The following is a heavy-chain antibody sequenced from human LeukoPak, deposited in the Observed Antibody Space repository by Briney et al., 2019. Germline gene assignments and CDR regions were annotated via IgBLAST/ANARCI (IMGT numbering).Heavy chain of an antibody. V-gene: IGHV3-66*01. J-gene: IGHJ5*02. D-gene: IGHD6-19*01. CDR2: IYSGGST. CDR3: ARGIAVAARVWFDP. Sequence: RGSLRLSCAASGFTVSSNYMSWVRQAPGKGLEWVSVIYSGGSTYYADSVKGRFTISRDNSKNTLYLQMNSLRAEDTAVYYCARGIAVAARVWFDPWGQGTLVTVSS. CDR1: GFTVSSNY.